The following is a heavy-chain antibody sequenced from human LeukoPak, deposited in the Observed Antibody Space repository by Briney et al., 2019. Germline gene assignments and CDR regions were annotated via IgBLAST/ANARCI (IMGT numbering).Heavy chain of an antibody. CDR3: AREIDGSEDV. CDR2: IYHSVST. CDR1: GGSISSGGYS. D-gene: IGHD5-24*01. J-gene: IGHJ6*02. V-gene: IGHV4-30-2*01. Sequence: SETLSLTCAVSGGSISSGGYSWSWIRQPPGKGLEWIGYIYHSVSTYYNPSLKSRVTISVDRSKNQFSLKLSSVTAADTAVYYCAREIDGSEDVWGQGATVTVSS.